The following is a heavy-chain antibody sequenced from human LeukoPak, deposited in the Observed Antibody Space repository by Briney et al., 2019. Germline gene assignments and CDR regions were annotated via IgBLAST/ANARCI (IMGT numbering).Heavy chain of an antibody. J-gene: IGHJ6*03. D-gene: IGHD2-2*01. CDR2: INPNSGGT. V-gene: IGHV1-2*02. CDR3: ARDFLPAAEIYYYFYYMDV. CDR1: GYTFTGYY. Sequence: ASVKVSCKASGYTFTGYYLHWVRQAPGQGLEWMGWINPNSGGTKYAPKFQGRVTMTRDTSISTAYMELSRLRSDDTAIYYCARDFLPAAEIYYYFYYMDVWGKGTTVTISS.